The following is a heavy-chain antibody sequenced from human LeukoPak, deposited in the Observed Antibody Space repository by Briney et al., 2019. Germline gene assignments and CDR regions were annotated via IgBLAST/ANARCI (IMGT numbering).Heavy chain of an antibody. D-gene: IGHD3-10*01. J-gene: IGHJ5*02. CDR3: ARNRYYYGSGSYVVPNWFDP. Sequence: SETLSLTCTVSGGSISSNSYYWRWIRQSPGKGLEWIGTIYYSGSTYYNPSLKSRVTISVDTSKTQFSLRLSSVTAADTAMYYCARNRYYYGSGSYVVPNWFDPWGQGTLVTVSS. V-gene: IGHV4-39*01. CDR1: GGSISSNSYY. CDR2: IYYSGST.